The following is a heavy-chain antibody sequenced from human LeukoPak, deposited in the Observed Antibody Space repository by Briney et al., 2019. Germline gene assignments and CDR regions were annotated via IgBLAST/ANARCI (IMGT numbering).Heavy chain of an antibody. CDR2: IWYGGSNK. D-gene: IGHD3-10*01. J-gene: IGHJ4*02. V-gene: IGHV3-33*08. CDR1: GFTFSSYG. CDR3: ARDYEMGYYGSGSP. Sequence: GRSLRLSCAASGFTFSSYGMHWVRQAPGKGLEWVAVIWYGGSNKYYADSVKGRFTISRDNSKNTVYLQMNSLRAEDTAVYYCARDYEMGYYGSGSPWGQGTLVTVSS.